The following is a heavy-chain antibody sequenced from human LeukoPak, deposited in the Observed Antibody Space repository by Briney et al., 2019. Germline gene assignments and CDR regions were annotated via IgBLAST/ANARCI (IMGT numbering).Heavy chain of an antibody. CDR1: GFNFDDYT. J-gene: IGHJ6*03. V-gene: IGHV3-43*01. D-gene: IGHD3-22*01. Sequence: GGSLRLSCAASGFNFDDYTMRWLRQPPGKGLQWVSLISWDGGTIYYADSVKGRFTISRDNSKEVLYLQMDSLTTDDTALYYCAKMAVENYYDSSDYSNYYMHAWGKGTTVIVS. CDR3: AKMAVENYYDSSDYSNYYMHA. CDR2: ISWDGGTI.